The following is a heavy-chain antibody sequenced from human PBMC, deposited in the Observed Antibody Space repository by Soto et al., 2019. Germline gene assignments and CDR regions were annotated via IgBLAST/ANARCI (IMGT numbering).Heavy chain of an antibody. CDR3: ASWLVGAPFDS. Sequence: SETLSLTCAVSGGSISSYYWSWIRQPPGKGLEWIGYAYYTGTTSYNPSLKSRVTISVDRSKNQFSLKLRSVTAADTGVYYCASWLVGAPFDSWGHGTRVTVSS. CDR2: AYYTGTT. V-gene: IGHV4-59*12. D-gene: IGHD1-26*01. J-gene: IGHJ4*01. CDR1: GGSISSYY.